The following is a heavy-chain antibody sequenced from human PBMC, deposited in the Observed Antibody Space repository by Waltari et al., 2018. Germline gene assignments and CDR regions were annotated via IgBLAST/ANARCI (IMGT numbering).Heavy chain of an antibody. D-gene: IGHD5-18*01. J-gene: IGHJ4*02. Sequence: QVQLVESGGGVVQPGRSLRLSCAASGFTFSSYGMHWVRQAPGKGLEWVAVRWYDGSNKYYADSVKGRFTISRDNSKNTLYLQMNSLRAEDTAVYYCARDPGYSYGWAYYFDYWGQGTLVTVSS. CDR2: RWYDGSNK. CDR3: ARDPGYSYGWAYYFDY. CDR1: GFTFSSYG. V-gene: IGHV3-33*01.